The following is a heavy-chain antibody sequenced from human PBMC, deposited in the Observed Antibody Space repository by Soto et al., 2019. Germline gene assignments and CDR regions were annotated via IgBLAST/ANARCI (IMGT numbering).Heavy chain of an antibody. CDR3: AARDPFCSGGSCYYVSFDY. CDR2: ISGSGGST. J-gene: IGHJ4*02. V-gene: IGHV3-23*01. Sequence: GRSLRLSCAASGFTFSSYAMSWVRQAPGKGLEWVSAISGSGGSTYYADSVKGRFTISRDNSKNTLYLQMNSLRAEDTAVYYCAARDPFCSGGSCYYVSFDYWGQGT. CDR1: GFTFSSYA. D-gene: IGHD2-15*01.